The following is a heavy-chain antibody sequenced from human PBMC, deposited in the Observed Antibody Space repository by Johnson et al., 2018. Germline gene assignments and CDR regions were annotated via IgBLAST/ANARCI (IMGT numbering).Heavy chain of an antibody. J-gene: IGHJ4*02. Sequence: EVQLVESGGGLVQPGGSLRLSCGGSGFTFSSYSMNWVRQAPGKGLEWISYISSTSSTMYYADSVKGRFTISRDNANNSVYLLRNRLRAEDTAGYYCARRYCSSSSCPRVFDHWGQGTLVTVSS. CDR2: ISSTSSTM. D-gene: IGHD2-2*01. CDR1: GFTFSSYS. CDR3: ARRYCSSSSCPRVFDH. V-gene: IGHV3-48*01.